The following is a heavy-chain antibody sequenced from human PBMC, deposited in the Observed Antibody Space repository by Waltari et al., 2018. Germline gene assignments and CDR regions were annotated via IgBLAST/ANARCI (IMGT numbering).Heavy chain of an antibody. V-gene: IGHV3-48*04. CDR2: ISSGSAII. D-gene: IGHD6-13*01. Sequence: EVQVVESGGGLVQPGGSLRLSCAASGFTFSSYSMNWVRQAPGKGLEWVSYISSGSAIIHYADSVKGRFTISRDNAKNSLYLQMNSLRAEDTAVYYCAGDSGSSSWYYFDYWGQGTLVTVSS. J-gene: IGHJ4*02. CDR3: AGDSGSSSWYYFDY. CDR1: GFTFSSYS.